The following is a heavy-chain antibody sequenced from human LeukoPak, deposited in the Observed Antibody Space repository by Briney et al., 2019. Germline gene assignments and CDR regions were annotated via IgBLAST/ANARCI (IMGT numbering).Heavy chain of an antibody. CDR2: GSTSGST. Sequence: KPSETLSLTCTVSGASISSYYWSWIRQPAGKGLEWIGRGSTSGSTNYNPSLKGRVTMSVETSKNQFSLKLSSVTAADTAVYYCARDSYFGSGNYYIDYWGQGTLVTVSS. J-gene: IGHJ4*02. V-gene: IGHV4-4*07. D-gene: IGHD3-10*01. CDR1: GASISSYY. CDR3: ARDSYFGSGNYYIDY.